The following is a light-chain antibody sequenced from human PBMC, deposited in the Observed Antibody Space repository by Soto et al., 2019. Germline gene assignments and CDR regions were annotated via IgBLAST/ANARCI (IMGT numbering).Light chain of an antibody. CDR1: SSDVGGYNY. CDR3: TSYTSSSALFV. V-gene: IGLV2-14*01. Sequence: QSVLTQPASVSGSPGQSVTISCTGTSSDVGGYNYVSWYQHHPGKAPKLIIYEVSNRPSGVSHRFSGSKSGNAASLTISGLQADDEADYYCTSYTSSSALFVFGTGTKVTVL. J-gene: IGLJ1*01. CDR2: EVS.